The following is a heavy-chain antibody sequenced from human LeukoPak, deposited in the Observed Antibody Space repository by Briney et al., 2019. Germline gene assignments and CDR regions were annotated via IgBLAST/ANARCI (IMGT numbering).Heavy chain of an antibody. CDR1: GFTFSSYA. CDR2: ISGSGGST. V-gene: IGHV3-23*01. D-gene: IGHD5-12*01. J-gene: IGHJ5*02. Sequence: GGSLRLSCAASGFTFSSYAMSWVRQAPGKGLEWVSAISGSGGSTYYADSVKGRFTISRDNSKNTLFLQMNSLRAEDTAVYYCAKEYSGYDSFYRGSKYNWFDPWGQGTLVTVSS. CDR3: AKEYSGYDSFYRGSKYNWFDP.